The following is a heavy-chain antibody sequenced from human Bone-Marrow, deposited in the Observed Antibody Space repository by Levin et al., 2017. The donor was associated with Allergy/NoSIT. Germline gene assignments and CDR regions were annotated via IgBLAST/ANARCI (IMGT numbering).Heavy chain of an antibody. J-gene: IGHJ5*02. V-gene: IGHV1-18*01. CDR1: GYTFSNYG. CDR2: ISTYNGHT. CDR3: ARDRKAATSPPDVSWFDP. D-gene: IGHD1-14*01. Sequence: GESLKISCKASGYTFSNYGVSWVRQAPGQGFEWMAWISTYNGHTNYAQKFRGRVTLTADTSTKTVYMELRSLRSDDTAVYYCARDRKAATSPPDVSWFDPWGQGTLVTVSS.